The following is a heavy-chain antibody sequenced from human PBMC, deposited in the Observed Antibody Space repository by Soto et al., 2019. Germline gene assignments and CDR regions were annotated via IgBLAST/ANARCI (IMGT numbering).Heavy chain of an antibody. V-gene: IGHV4-34*01. Sequence: PSETLSLTWAVYGGSFSRYYWSWIRQPPGKGLEWIGEINHSGSTNYNPSLKSRVTISVDTSKNQFSLKLSSVTAADTAVYYCARERSIAAVGSGYYNGMDVWCQTTTGSVFS. CDR2: INHSGST. D-gene: IGHD6-13*01. CDR3: ARERSIAAVGSGYYNGMDV. CDR1: GGSFSRYY. J-gene: IGHJ6*02.